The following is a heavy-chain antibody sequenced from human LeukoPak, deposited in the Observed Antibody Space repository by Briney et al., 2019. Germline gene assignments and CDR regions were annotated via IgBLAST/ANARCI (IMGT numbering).Heavy chain of an antibody. CDR3: ARVSGVAAVFNAFDI. D-gene: IGHD6-13*01. V-gene: IGHV3-21*01. Sequence: PGGSLRLSCAASGFTFSSYSMNWVRQAPGKGLEWVSSISSSSSYIYYADSVKGRFTISRDNAKNSLYLQMNSLRAEDTAVYYCARVSGVAAVFNAFDIWGQGTMVTVSS. J-gene: IGHJ3*02. CDR1: GFTFSSYS. CDR2: ISSSSSYI.